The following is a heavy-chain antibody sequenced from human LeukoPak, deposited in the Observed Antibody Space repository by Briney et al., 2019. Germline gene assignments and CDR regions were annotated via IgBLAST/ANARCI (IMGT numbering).Heavy chain of an antibody. CDR2: ISYDGSNK. CDR1: GFTFSSYA. Sequence: GGSLRLSCAASGFTFSSYAMHWVRQAPGKVLEWVAVISYDGSNKYYADSVKGRFTISRDNSKNTLYLQMNSLRAEDTAVYYCARGSTPGSSLGAFDIWGQGTMVTVSS. D-gene: IGHD2-2*01. V-gene: IGHV3-30-3*01. CDR3: ARGSTPGSSLGAFDI. J-gene: IGHJ3*02.